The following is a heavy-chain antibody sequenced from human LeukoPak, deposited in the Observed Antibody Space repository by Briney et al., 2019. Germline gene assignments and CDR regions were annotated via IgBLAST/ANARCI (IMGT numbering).Heavy chain of an antibody. CDR3: ARVLGDGYNYDDY. J-gene: IGHJ4*02. Sequence: ASVKVSCKASGGTFSSYAISWVRQAPGQGLEWMGGIIPIFGTANYAQKFQGRVTITADEPTSTAYMELSSLRSEDTAVYYCARVLGDGYNYDDYWGQGTLVTVSS. CDR1: GGTFSSYA. D-gene: IGHD5-24*01. CDR2: IIPIFGTA. V-gene: IGHV1-69*13.